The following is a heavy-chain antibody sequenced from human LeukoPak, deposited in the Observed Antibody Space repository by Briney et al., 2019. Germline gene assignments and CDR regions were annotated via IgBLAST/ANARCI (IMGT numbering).Heavy chain of an antibody. CDR2: INPNSGGT. J-gene: IGHJ4*02. CDR3: ARDLGYSSGWFEGGIDY. D-gene: IGHD6-19*01. Sequence: ASVKVSCKASGYTFTGYYMHWVRQAPGQGLEWMGWINPNSGGTNYAQKFQGRVTMTRDTSISTAYMELSRLRSDDTAVYYCARDLGYSSGWFEGGIDYWGQGTLVTVSS. V-gene: IGHV1-2*02. CDR1: GYTFTGYY.